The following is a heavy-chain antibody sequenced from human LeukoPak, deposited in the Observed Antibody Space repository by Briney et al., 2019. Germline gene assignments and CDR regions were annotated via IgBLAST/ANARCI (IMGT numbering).Heavy chain of an antibody. CDR1: GGSISSSSYC. Sequence: KPSETLSLTCTVSGGSISSSSYCWGWIRQPPGKGLEWIGSIFYSGSTYYNPSLKSRVTISVDTSKNQFSLKLSSVTAADTAVYYCARHSSLNWFDPWGQGTLVTVSS. CDR3: ARHSSLNWFDP. V-gene: IGHV4-39*01. CDR2: IFYSGST. D-gene: IGHD6-6*01. J-gene: IGHJ5*02.